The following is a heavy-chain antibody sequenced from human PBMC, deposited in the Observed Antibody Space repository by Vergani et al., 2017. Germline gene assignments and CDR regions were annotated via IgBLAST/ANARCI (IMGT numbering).Heavy chain of an antibody. CDR1: GGSISSGSYY. J-gene: IGHJ4*02. V-gene: IGHV4-61*02. CDR2: IYTSGST. D-gene: IGHD3-16*02. CDR3: AMYSPYYDYVWGCYRHFDY. Sequence: QVQLQESGPGLVKPSQTLSLTCTVSGGSISSGSYYWSWIRQPAGKGLEWIGRIYTSGSTNYNPSLKSRVTISVDTSKIQFSLKLSSVTAADTALYYWAMYSPYYDYVWGCYRHFDYWGQGTLVTVSS.